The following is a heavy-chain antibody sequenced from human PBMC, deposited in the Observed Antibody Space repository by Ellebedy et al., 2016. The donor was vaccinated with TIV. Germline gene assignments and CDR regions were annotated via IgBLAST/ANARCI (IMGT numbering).Heavy chain of an antibody. D-gene: IGHD3-22*01. CDR1: GFSFDNYD. Sequence: GESLKISCAASGFSFDNYDMSWVRQAPGKGLEWVSSISGSGGNSFYTDSVKGRFTISRDNSKNTLYLQMNSLRADDTAVYYCAKGLGSGYYTYGMDVWGQGTTVTIS. V-gene: IGHV3-23*01. J-gene: IGHJ6*02. CDR3: AKGLGSGYYTYGMDV. CDR2: ISGSGGNS.